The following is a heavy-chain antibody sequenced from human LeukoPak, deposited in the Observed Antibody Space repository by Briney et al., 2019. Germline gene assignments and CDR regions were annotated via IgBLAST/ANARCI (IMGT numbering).Heavy chain of an antibody. Sequence: KPSETLSLTCTVSGGSISSSSYYWDWIRQPPGKGLEWIGSIYYSGSTYYNPSLKSRVTMSVDTSKNQFSLKLSSVTAADTAVYYCARGSYSSSVDYWGQGTLVTVSS. CDR1: GGSISSSSYY. V-gene: IGHV4-39*07. CDR2: IYYSGST. J-gene: IGHJ4*02. CDR3: ARGSYSSSVDY. D-gene: IGHD6-13*01.